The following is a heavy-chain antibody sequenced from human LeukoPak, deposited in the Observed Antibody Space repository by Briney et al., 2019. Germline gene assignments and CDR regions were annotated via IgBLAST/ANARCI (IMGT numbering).Heavy chain of an antibody. CDR3: AKVRGTYSSGFFFDS. J-gene: IGHJ4*02. Sequence: GGSLRLSCAASGFTFNDYAMHWVRQPPGKGLEWLSIVSWNSGYIGYADSVKGRFTVSRDNTEDSVYLQMNSLRPEDTAFYFCAKVRGTYSSGFFFDSWGQGTLVTVSS. D-gene: IGHD6-19*01. V-gene: IGHV3-9*01. CDR1: GFTFNDYA. CDR2: VSWNSGYI.